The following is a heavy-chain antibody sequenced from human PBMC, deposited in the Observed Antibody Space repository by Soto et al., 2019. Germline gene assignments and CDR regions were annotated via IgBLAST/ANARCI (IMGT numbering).Heavy chain of an antibody. D-gene: IGHD1-1*01. CDR2: ISSSGTTI. CDR3: ARDDAPEREYYYMDV. CDR1: GFTFSDYY. V-gene: IGHV3-11*01. J-gene: IGHJ6*03. Sequence: GGSLRLSCAASGFTFSDYYMSWIRQAPGKGLECVSYISSSGTTIYYADSVKGRFTISRDNAKNSLYLQMNSLRAEDTAVYYCARDDAPEREYYYMDVWGRGTTVTVSS.